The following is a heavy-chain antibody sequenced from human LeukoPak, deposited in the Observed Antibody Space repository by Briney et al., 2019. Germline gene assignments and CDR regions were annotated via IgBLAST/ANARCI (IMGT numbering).Heavy chain of an antibody. J-gene: IGHJ5*02. Sequence: PGGSLRLSCAASGFTFSSYGMHWVRQAPGKGLEWVAFIRYDGSNKYYADSVKGRFTISRDNSKNTLYLQMNSLRAEDTAVYYCAKGQQCLREWFDPWGQGTLVTVSS. CDR3: AKGQQCLREWFDP. V-gene: IGHV3-30*02. CDR2: IRYDGSNK. D-gene: IGHD6-19*01. CDR1: GFTFSSYG.